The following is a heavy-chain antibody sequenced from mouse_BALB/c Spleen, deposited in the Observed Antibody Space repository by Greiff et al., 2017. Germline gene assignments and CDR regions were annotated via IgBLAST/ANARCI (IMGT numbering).Heavy chain of an antibody. Sequence: VQLKQSGPGLVKPSQSLSLTCSVTGYSITSGYYWNWIRQFPGNKLEWMGYISYDGSNNYNPSLKNRISIPRDTSKNQFFLKLNSVTTEDTATYYCARGAGWDGYYAMDYWGQGTSVTVSS. CDR2: ISYDGSN. V-gene: IGHV3-6*02. CDR1: GYSITSGYY. CDR3: ARGAGWDGYYAMDY. D-gene: IGHD4-1*01. J-gene: IGHJ4*01.